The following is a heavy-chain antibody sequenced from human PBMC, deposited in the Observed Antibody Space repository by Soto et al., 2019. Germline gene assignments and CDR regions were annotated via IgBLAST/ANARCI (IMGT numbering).Heavy chain of an antibody. CDR2: IYYSGST. V-gene: IGHV4-59*01. D-gene: IGHD5-12*01. J-gene: IGHJ5*02. CDR3: ARRRGYSGYDT. Sequence: SETLSLTCTVSGGSISSYYWSWIRQPPGKGLEWIGYIYYSGSTNYNPSLKSRVTISVDTSKNQFSLKLSSVTAADTAVYYCARRRGYSGYDTWGQGTLVTVSS. CDR1: GGSISSYY.